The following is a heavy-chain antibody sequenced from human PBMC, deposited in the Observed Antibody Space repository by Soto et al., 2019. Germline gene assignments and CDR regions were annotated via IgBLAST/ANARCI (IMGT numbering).Heavy chain of an antibody. J-gene: IGHJ4*02. CDR2: IIPIFGTA. CDR3: ASPRLGAAENFYFDY. V-gene: IGHV1-69*13. Sequence: ASVKVSCKASGGTFSSYAISWVRQAPGQGLEWMGGIIPIFGTANYAQKFQGRVTITADESTSTAYMELSSLRSEDTAVYYCASPRLGAAENFYFDYWGQGTLVTVSS. CDR1: GGTFSSYA. D-gene: IGHD3-16*01.